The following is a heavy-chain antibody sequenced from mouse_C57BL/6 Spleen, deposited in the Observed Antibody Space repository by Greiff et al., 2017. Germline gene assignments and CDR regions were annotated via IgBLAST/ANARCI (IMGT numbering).Heavy chain of an antibody. D-gene: IGHD1-1*01. CDR1: GYTFTSYW. V-gene: IGHV1-69*01. J-gene: IGHJ3*01. CDR2: IDPSDSYT. CDR3: ARNYGSSYPAWFAY. Sequence: QVQLQQSGAELVMPGASVKLSCKASGYTFTSYWMHWVKQRPGQGLEWIGEIDPSDSYTNYNQNFKGKSTLTVDKSSSTAYMQLSSLTSEDSAVYYCARNYGSSYPAWFAYWGQGTLVTVSA.